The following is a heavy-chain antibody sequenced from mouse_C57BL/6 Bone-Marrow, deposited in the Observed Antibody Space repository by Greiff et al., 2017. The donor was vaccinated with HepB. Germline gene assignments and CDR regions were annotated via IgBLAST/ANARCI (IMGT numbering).Heavy chain of an antibody. V-gene: IGHV5-9-1*02. CDR1: GFTFSSYA. CDR3: TKVLAAFDV. D-gene: IGHD1-3*01. J-gene: IGHJ1*03. Sequence: EVKLQESGEGLVKPGGSLKLSCAASGFTFSSYAMSWVRQTPEKRLEWVAYISSGGDYIYYADTVKGRFTISRDNARNTLDLQMSSLKSEDTAMYYCTKVLAAFDVWGTGTTVTVSS. CDR2: ISSGGDYI.